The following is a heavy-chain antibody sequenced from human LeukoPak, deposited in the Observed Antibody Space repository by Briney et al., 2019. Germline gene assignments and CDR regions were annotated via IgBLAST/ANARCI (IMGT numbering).Heavy chain of an antibody. CDR2: ISSSGSPI. CDR1: GFTFSSYA. V-gene: IGHV3-48*03. CDR3: ARASSGWYFDI. J-gene: IGHJ3*02. Sequence: GGSLRLSCAASGFTFSSYAMTWVRQAPGKGLEWVSYISSSGSPIYYTDSVKGRFTISRDNAKNSLYLQMNSLRVDDTAVYYCARASSGWYFDIWGQGTMVTVSS. D-gene: IGHD6-19*01.